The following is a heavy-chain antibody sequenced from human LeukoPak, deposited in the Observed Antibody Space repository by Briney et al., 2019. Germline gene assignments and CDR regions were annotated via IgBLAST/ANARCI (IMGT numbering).Heavy chain of an antibody. CDR2: IYSGTNT. Sequence: GGSLRLSCAASGFTFSSYWMSWVRQAPGKGLEWVSVIYSGTNTYYADSVKGRFTISRDNSKNTLYLQMNNLRAEDTAVYYCASNYYDATGTWGQGTLVTVSS. D-gene: IGHD3-22*01. V-gene: IGHV3-53*01. J-gene: IGHJ4*02. CDR1: GFTFSSYW. CDR3: ASNYYDATGT.